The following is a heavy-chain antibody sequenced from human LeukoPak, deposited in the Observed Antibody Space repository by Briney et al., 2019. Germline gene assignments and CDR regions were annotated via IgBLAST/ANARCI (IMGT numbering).Heavy chain of an antibody. V-gene: IGHV3-21*01. CDR2: ISSSSSYI. J-gene: IGHJ4*02. Sequence: KAGGSLRLSCAASGFTFSSYSMNWVRQAPGKGLEWVSSISSSSSYIYYADSVKGRFTISRDNSKNTLYLQMNSLRAEDTAVYYCARDRNSSSWAFLYWGQGTLVTVSS. D-gene: IGHD6-13*01. CDR3: ARDRNSSSWAFLY. CDR1: GFTFSSYS.